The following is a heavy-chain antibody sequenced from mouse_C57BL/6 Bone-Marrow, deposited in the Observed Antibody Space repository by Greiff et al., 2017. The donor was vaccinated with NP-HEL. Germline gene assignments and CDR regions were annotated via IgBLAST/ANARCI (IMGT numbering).Heavy chain of an antibody. CDR1: GYSITSGYY. D-gene: IGHD2-3*01. V-gene: IGHV3-6*01. CDR2: ISYDGSN. J-gene: IGHJ4*01. Sequence: EVQLVESGPGLVKPSQSLSLTCSVTGYSITSGYYWNWIRQFPGNKLEWMGYISYDGSNNYNPSLKNRISITRDTSKNQFFLKLNSVTTEDTATYYCARNDGYYPYYAMDYWGQGTSVTVSS. CDR3: ARNDGYYPYYAMDY.